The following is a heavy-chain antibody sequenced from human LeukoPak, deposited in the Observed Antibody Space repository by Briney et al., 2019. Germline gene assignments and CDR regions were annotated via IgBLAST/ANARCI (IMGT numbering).Heavy chain of an antibody. CDR2: INHSGST. Sequence: SETQSLTCAVYGGSFSGYYWSWIRQPPGKGLEWIGEINHSGSTNYNPSLKSRVTISADASKNQFSLRLTSVTAADTAVYYCARNADYDYVWGSYRYWGQGTLVTVSS. CDR1: GGSFSGYY. D-gene: IGHD3-16*02. J-gene: IGHJ4*02. V-gene: IGHV4-34*01. CDR3: ARNADYDYVWGSYRY.